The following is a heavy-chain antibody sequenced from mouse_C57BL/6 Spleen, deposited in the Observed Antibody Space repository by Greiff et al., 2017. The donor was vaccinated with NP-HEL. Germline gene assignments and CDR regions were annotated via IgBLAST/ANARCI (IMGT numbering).Heavy chain of an antibody. D-gene: IGHD2-5*01. J-gene: IGHJ4*01. CDR2: IDPSDSYT. Sequence: QVQLQQSGAELVMPGASVKLSCKASGYTFTSYWMHWVKQRPGQGLEWIGEIDPSDSYTNYNQKFKGKSTLTVDKSSSTAYMQLSSLTSEDSAVYYCARWCNYSNLYAMDYWGQGTSVTVSS. CDR1: GYTFTSYW. V-gene: IGHV1-69*01. CDR3: ARWCNYSNLYAMDY.